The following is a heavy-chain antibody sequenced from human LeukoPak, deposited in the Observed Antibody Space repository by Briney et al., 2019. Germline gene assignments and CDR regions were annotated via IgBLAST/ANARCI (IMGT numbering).Heavy chain of an antibody. V-gene: IGHV4-30-4*01. D-gene: IGHD6-13*01. CDR2: IYYSGST. J-gene: IGHJ4*02. CDR3: AREEDSWARFVY. CDR1: GGSISSGDYY. Sequence: PSETLSLTCTVSGGSISSGDYYWSWIRQPPGKGLEWIGFIYYSGSTYYNPSLKSRVTISVDTSKNQFSLKLSSVTAADTAVYYCAREEDSWARFVYWGQGTLVTVSS.